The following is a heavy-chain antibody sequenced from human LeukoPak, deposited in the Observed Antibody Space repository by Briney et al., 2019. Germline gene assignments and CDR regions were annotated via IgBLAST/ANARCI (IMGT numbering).Heavy chain of an antibody. CDR3: ARGTLVDQLMRTLYYYYYGMDV. V-gene: IGHV4-34*01. D-gene: IGHD2-2*01. CDR2: INHSGST. Sequence: SETLSLTCAVYGGSFSGYYWSWIRQPPGKGLEWIGEINHSGSTNYNPSLKSRVTISVDTSKNQFSLKLSSVTAADTAVYYCARGTLVDQLMRTLYYYYYGMDVWGQGTTVTVSS. CDR1: GGSFSGYY. J-gene: IGHJ6*02.